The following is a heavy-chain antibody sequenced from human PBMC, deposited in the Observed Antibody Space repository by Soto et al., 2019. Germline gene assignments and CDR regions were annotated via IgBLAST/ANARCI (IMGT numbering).Heavy chain of an antibody. Sequence: GGSLRLSCAASGFTFSSYWMSWVRQAPGKGLEWVANIKQDGSEKYYVDSVKGRFTISRDNAKNSLYLQMNSLRAEDTAVYYCARVYYYDSSGYSLDAFDIWGQGTRVTVSS. CDR3: ARVYYYDSSGYSLDAFDI. CDR2: IKQDGSEK. V-gene: IGHV3-7*01. J-gene: IGHJ3*02. D-gene: IGHD3-22*01. CDR1: GFTFSSYW.